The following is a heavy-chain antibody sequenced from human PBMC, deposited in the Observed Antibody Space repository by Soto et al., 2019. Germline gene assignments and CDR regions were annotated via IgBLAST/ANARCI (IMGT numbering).Heavy chain of an antibody. Sequence: SGPTLVNPTQTLTLTCTFSGFSLSTSGMCVSWNRQPPGKAMEWLALIDWDDDKYYSTSLKTRLTISKDISKNQVVFTMTNMDPVDTATYYCARTKQWLEHYYFDYWGQGTLVTVSS. CDR2: IDWDDDK. CDR3: ARTKQWLEHYYFDY. D-gene: IGHD6-19*01. J-gene: IGHJ4*02. V-gene: IGHV2-70*01. CDR1: GFSLSTSGMC.